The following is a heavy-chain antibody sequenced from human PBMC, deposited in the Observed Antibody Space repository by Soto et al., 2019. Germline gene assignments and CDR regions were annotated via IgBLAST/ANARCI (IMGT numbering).Heavy chain of an antibody. J-gene: IGHJ6*02. CDR3: ARDHDYSTQVRDYGMDV. D-gene: IGHD4-4*01. CDR2: ISGSGGST. V-gene: IGHV3-23*01. Sequence: GGSLRLSCAASGFTFSSYAMSWVRQAPGKGLEWVSAISGSGGSTYYADSVKGRFTISRDNSKNTLYLQMNSLRAEDTAVYYCARDHDYSTQVRDYGMDVWGQGTTVTVSS. CDR1: GFTFSSYA.